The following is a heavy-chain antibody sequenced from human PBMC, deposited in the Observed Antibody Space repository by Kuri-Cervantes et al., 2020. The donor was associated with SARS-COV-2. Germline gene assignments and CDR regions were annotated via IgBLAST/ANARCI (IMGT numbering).Heavy chain of an antibody. CDR2: INHSGST. CDR3: ARWQQQLVLYGMDV. V-gene: IGHV4-34*01. D-gene: IGHD6-13*01. Sequence: GSLRLSCAVYGGSFSGYYWSWIRQPPGKGLEWIGEINHSGSTNYNPSLKSRVTISVDTSKNQFSLKLSSVTAADTAVYYCARWQQQLVLYGMDVWGQGTTVTVSS. CDR1: GGSFSGYY. J-gene: IGHJ6*02.